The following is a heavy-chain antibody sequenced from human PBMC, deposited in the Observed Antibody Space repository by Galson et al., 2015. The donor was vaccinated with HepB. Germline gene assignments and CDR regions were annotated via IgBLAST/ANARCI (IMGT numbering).Heavy chain of an antibody. CDR3: ARDLWPDCSSTSCYGAFDI. J-gene: IGHJ3*02. CDR2: IWYDGSNK. V-gene: IGHV3-33*01. Sequence: SLRLSCAASGFPFSTYGMHWVRQAPGKGLEWVALIWYDGSNKYYGDSVKGRFTISRDNSKNSLYLQMNSLRAEDTAVYYCARDLWPDCSSTSCYGAFDIWGQGTMVTVSS. D-gene: IGHD2-2*01. CDR1: GFPFSTYG.